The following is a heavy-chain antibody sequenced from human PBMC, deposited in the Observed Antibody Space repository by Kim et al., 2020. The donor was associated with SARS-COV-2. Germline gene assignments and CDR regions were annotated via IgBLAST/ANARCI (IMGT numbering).Heavy chain of an antibody. Sequence: GGSLRLSCAASGFTFSDYYMSWIRQAPGKGLEWVSYISSSSSYTNYADSVKGRFTISRDNAKNSLYLQMNSLRAEDTAVYYCARDQSTYYYDSSGYYRALTSEHSYYGMDVWGQGTTVTVPS. J-gene: IGHJ6*01. D-gene: IGHD3-22*01. CDR1: GFTFSDYY. CDR2: ISSSSSYT. CDR3: ARDQSTYYYDSSGYYRALTSEHSYYGMDV. V-gene: IGHV3-11*05.